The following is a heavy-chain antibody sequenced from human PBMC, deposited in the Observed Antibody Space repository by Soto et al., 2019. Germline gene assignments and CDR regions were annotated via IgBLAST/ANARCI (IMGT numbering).Heavy chain of an antibody. V-gene: IGHV3-33*01. D-gene: IGHD2-21*02. CDR1: GFTFSSYG. CDR3: ARAKTDGDCSLGFDY. J-gene: IGHJ4*02. CDR2: IWYDGSNK. Sequence: QVQLVESGGGVVQPGRSLRLSCAASGFTFSSYGMHWVRQAPGKGLEWVAVIWYDGSNKYYADSVKGRFTISRDKSKNKLNLQMNSQRAEDTAVYYCARAKTDGDCSLGFDYWGRGTLVTVSS.